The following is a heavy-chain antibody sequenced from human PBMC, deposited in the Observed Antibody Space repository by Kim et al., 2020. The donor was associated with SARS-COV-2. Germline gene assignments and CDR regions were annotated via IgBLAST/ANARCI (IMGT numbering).Heavy chain of an antibody. CDR1: GGSVNSCCYY. Sequence: SETLSLTCTVSGGSVNSCCYYWSWIRQPPGKGREGIGNLYESASTNHNPSLKSRVTISVATSKNQFSLKLSSVTAAATAVYYCARDRGEQLVSVVDYYCGMDVWGQGTTVTVSS. V-gene: IGHV4-61*01. D-gene: IGHD3-16*01. J-gene: IGHJ6*02. CDR3: ARDRGEQLVSVVDYYCGMDV. CDR2: LYESAST.